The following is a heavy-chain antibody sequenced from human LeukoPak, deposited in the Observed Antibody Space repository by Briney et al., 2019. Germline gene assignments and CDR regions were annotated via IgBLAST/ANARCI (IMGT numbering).Heavy chain of an antibody. CDR2: SKNKDNKYTT. Sequence: PGGSLRLSWAASGXAFSAHYVDWVRQTPGKGLEWVGRSKNKDNKYTTEYAASVKGRFTISRDESKNSLYLQMNSLTTEDTAVYYCVRVAPYCGGDCYSRFFDYWGQGALVTVSS. J-gene: IGHJ4*02. CDR1: GXAFSAHY. D-gene: IGHD2-21*01. V-gene: IGHV3-72*01. CDR3: VRVAPYCGGDCYSRFFDY.